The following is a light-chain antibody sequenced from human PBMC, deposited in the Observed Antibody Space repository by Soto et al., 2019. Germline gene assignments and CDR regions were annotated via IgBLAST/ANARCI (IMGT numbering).Light chain of an antibody. V-gene: IGKV1-39*01. CDR3: QQYHYSVLT. J-gene: IGKJ4*01. CDR1: QSISNF. Sequence: DIQMTQSPSSLSASVGDRVTITCRASQSISNFLNWYQHKPGKAPKVLISAASTLRSGVPSRFSGSGSATDFTLTISSLQPDGSATYDCQQYHYSVLTFGGGTTVEIK. CDR2: AAS.